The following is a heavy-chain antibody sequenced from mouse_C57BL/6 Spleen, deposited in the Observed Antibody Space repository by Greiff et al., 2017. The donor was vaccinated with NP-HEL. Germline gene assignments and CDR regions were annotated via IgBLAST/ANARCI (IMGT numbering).Heavy chain of an antibody. V-gene: IGHV1-50*01. CDR1: GYTFTSYW. CDR2: IDPSDSYT. D-gene: IGHD1-1*01. CDR3: AREDYYGSSYRYFDV. Sequence: QVQLQQSGAELVKPGASVKLSCKASGYTFTSYWMQWVKQRPGQGLEWIGEIDPSDSYTNYNQKFKGKATLTVDTSSSTAYMQLSSLTSEDSAVYYCAREDYYGSSYRYFDVWGTGTTVTVSS. J-gene: IGHJ1*03.